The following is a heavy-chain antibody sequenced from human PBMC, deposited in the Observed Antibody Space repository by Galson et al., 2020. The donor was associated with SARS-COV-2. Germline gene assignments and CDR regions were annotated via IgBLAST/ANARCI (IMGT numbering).Heavy chain of an antibody. V-gene: IGHV3-23*01. Sequence: GESLKISCAASGFTFSTYAMWWVRQAPGKGLEWVSAISVTRTSTYYADSVKGRFTISRDNSKDTLYLQMNSLRAEDTAIYYCARRDSGLHYFDYWGQGTLVTVSS. CDR1: GFTFSTYA. CDR3: ARRDSGLHYFDY. J-gene: IGHJ4*02. D-gene: IGHD3-22*01. CDR2: ISVTRTST.